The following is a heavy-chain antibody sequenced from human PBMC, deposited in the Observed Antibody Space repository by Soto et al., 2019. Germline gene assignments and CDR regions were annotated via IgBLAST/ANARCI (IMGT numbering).Heavy chain of an antibody. D-gene: IGHD2-21*02. CDR1: GFTVSSNY. CDR2: IYSGGST. Sequence: GGSLRLSCAASGFTVSSNYMSWVRQAPGKGLEWVSVIYSGGSTYYADSVKGRFTISRDNSKNTLYLQMNSLRAEDTAVYYCASSAYCGGDCYSATTSDYWGQGTLVTVS. V-gene: IGHV3-53*01. J-gene: IGHJ4*02. CDR3: ASSAYCGGDCYSATTSDY.